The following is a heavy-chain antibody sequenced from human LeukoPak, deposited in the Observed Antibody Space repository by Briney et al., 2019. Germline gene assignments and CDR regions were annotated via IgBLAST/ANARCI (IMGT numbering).Heavy chain of an antibody. J-gene: IGHJ4*02. Sequence: GASVKVSCKASGYSFTSNYIHWVRQAPGQGLEWMGMIYPRDGSTSYAQKFQGRVTVTRDTSTSTVHMELSGPRSEDTAVYYCARDQGAFDYWGQGTLVTVSS. CDR1: GYSFTSNY. V-gene: IGHV1-46*01. D-gene: IGHD1-26*01. CDR2: IYPRDGST. CDR3: ARDQGAFDY.